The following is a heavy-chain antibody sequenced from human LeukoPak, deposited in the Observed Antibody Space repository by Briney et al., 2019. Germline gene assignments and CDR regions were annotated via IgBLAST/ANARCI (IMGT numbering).Heavy chain of an antibody. CDR2: ISYSGST. CDR3: ARVRGYSYGELDY. V-gene: IGHV4-31*03. CDR1: GGSISSGGYY. Sequence: SETLSLTCTVSGGSISSGGYYWSWIRQHPGKGLVWIGYISYSGSTYYNPSLNSRVTISVGTSKSQFSLKLSSVTAADTAVYYCARVRGYSYGELDYWGQGTLVTVSS. J-gene: IGHJ4*02. D-gene: IGHD5-18*01.